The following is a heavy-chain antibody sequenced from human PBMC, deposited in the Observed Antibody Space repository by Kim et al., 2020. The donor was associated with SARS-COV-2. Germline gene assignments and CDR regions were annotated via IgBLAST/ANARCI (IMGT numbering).Heavy chain of an antibody. CDR1: GGTFSSYA. CDR2: IIPIFGTA. J-gene: IGHJ4*02. D-gene: IGHD6-13*01. CDR3: ATLYSSSWFFDY. V-gene: IGHV1-69*13. Sequence: SVKVSCKASGGTFSSYAISWVRQAPGQGLEWMGGIIPIFGTANYAQKFQGRVTITADESTSTAYMELSSLRSEDTAVYYCATLYSSSWFFDYWGQGTLVTVSS.